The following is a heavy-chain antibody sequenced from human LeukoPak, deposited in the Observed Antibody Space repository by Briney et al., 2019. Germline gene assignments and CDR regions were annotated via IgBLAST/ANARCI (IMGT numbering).Heavy chain of an antibody. V-gene: IGHV4-31*03. CDR1: GGSISSGGYY. J-gene: IGHJ5*02. Sequence: SETLSLTRTVSGGSISSGGYYWSWIRQHPGKGLEWIGYIYYSGSTYYNPSLKSRVTISVDTSKNQFSLKLSSVTAADTAVYYCARSGGSGSYSLRYWFDPWGQGTLVTVSS. D-gene: IGHD3-10*01. CDR3: ARSGGSGSYSLRYWFDP. CDR2: IYYSGST.